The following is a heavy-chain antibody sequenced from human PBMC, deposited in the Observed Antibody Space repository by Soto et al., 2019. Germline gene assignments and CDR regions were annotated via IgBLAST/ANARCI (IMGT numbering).Heavy chain of an antibody. D-gene: IGHD6-13*01. CDR3: ARHPERIAQIGWFDP. Sequence: EVQLVESGGGLVQPGGSLRLSCAASGFTFSSYSMNWVRQAPGKGLEWVSYISSSSSTIYYADSVKGRFTISRNNAKNSLYLQMNRMRDDDTDVYYCARHPERIAQIGWFDPWGQGTLVTVSS. V-gene: IGHV3-48*02. CDR2: ISSSSSTI. J-gene: IGHJ5*02. CDR1: GFTFSSYS.